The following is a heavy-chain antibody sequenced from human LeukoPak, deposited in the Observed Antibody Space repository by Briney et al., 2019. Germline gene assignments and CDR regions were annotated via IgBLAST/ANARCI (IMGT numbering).Heavy chain of an antibody. CDR1: GFILSTQA. CDR2: ISGSGGST. V-gene: IGHV3-23*01. J-gene: IGHJ4*02. Sequence: PGGSLRLSCATSGFILSTQALRWVRQAPGKGREWASSISGSGGSTYHADSVKGRLTISRDSSKNTLYLQMNSLRAEDTAIYYCARVIRAAPGKGYFDYWGQGTLVTVSS. CDR3: ARVIRAAPGKGYFDY. D-gene: IGHD6-13*01.